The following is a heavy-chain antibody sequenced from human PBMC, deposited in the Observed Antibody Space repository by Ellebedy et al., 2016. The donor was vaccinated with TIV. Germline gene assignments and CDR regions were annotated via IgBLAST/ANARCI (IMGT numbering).Heavy chain of an antibody. CDR1: GYTFTGYY. J-gene: IGHJ6*02. D-gene: IGHD3-10*01. V-gene: IGHV1-2*04. Sequence: AASVKVSCKASGYTFTGYYMHWARQAPGQGLEWMGWINPNSGGTNYAQKFQGWVTMTRDTSISTAYMELSRLRSDDTAVYYCARYGSGKGHYYYYYGMDVWGQGTTVTVSS. CDR3: ARYGSGKGHYYYYYGMDV. CDR2: INPNSGGT.